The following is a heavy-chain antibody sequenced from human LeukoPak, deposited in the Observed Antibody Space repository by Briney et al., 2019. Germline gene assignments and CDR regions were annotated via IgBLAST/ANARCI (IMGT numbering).Heavy chain of an antibody. V-gene: IGHV1-8*01. CDR2: MNPNSGNT. D-gene: IGHD3-22*01. CDR1: GYTFTSYD. Sequence: ASVKVSCKASGYTFTSYDINWVRQATGQGLEWMGWMNPNSGNTGYAQKFQGRVTMTRNTSISTAYMELSSLRSEDTAVYYCARGGDHYDSSGHSAHFDYWGQGTLVTVSS. CDR3: ARGGDHYDSSGHSAHFDY. J-gene: IGHJ4*02.